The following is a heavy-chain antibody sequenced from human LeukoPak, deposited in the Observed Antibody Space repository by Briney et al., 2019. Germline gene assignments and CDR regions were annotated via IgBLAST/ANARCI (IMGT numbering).Heavy chain of an antibody. V-gene: IGHV4-30-4*01. J-gene: IGHJ4*02. D-gene: IGHD2-2*01. CDR3: ASLLPDWTVIPAAIGYFDY. CDR1: GGSISSGDYY. CDR2: IYYNGNT. Sequence: SETLSLTCTVSGGSISSGDYYWSWIRQPPGKGLECIGYIYYNGNTYYNPSLKSRVTISVDTSKNQFPLKLNSATAADTAVYYCASLLPDWTVIPAAIGYFDYWGQGILVTVSS.